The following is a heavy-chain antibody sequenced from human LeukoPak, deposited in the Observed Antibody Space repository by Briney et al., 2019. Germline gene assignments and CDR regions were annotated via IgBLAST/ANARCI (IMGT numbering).Heavy chain of an antibody. D-gene: IGHD3-9*01. V-gene: IGHV3-11*04. J-gene: IGHJ4*02. CDR1: GFTFSSYW. CDR3: ARENYDILTGYYRGGFDY. Sequence: PGGSLRLSCAASGFTFSSYWMSWIRQAPGKGLEWVSYISSSGSTIYYADSVKGRFTISRDNAKNSLYLQMNSLRAEDTAVYYCARENYDILTGYYRGGFDYWGQGTLVTVSS. CDR2: ISSSGSTI.